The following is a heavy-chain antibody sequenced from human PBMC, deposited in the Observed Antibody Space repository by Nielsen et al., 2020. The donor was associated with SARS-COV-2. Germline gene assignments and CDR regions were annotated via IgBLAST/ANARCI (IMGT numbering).Heavy chain of an antibody. CDR3: ARGLAAAAQDY. J-gene: IGHJ4*02. V-gene: IGHV4-34*01. Sequence: SETLSLTCAVYGGSFSGYYWSWIRQPPGKGLEWIGEINHSGSTNYNPSLKSRVTISVDTSKNQFSLKLSSVTAADTAVYYCARGLAAAAQDYWGQGTLVTVSS. CDR1: GGSFSGYY. D-gene: IGHD6-13*01. CDR2: INHSGST.